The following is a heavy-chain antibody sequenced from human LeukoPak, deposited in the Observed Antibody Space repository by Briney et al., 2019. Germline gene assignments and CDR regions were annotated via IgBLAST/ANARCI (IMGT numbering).Heavy chain of an antibody. CDR3: ARTVTISWSAQFDF. D-gene: IGHD6-13*01. CDR2: TFYRTKWHS. J-gene: IGHJ4*02. Sequence: SQTLSLTCDISGDSVSSNSVAWSWIRQSPSRGLEWLGRTFYRTKWHSDYAVSLQSRITINSDTSKNQFSLHLSSVTPEDTAVYYCARTVTISWSAQFDFWGQGILVTVSS. CDR1: GDSVSSNSVA. V-gene: IGHV6-1*01.